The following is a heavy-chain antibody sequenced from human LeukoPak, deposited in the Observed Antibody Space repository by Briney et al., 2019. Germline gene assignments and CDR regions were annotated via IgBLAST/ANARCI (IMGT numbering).Heavy chain of an antibody. D-gene: IGHD2-2*01. Sequence: PGGSRRLSCVAAGFPFSSYWMSWVRQAPGKGLEWVANIKQDGSEKYYVDSVKGRFTISRDNAKNSLYLQMNSRRARDTAVYYCARVDLSTSPFDPWGQGTLVTVSS. CDR1: GFPFSSYW. CDR3: ARVDLSTSPFDP. CDR2: IKQDGSEK. V-gene: IGHV3-7*04. J-gene: IGHJ5*02.